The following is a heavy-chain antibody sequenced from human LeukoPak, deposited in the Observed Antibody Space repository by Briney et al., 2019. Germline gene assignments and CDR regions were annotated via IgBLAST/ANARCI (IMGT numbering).Heavy chain of an antibody. D-gene: IGHD3-22*01. J-gene: IGHJ6*03. Sequence: SETLSLTCTVSGGSISSSSYYWGWIRQPPGKGLEWIGSIYYSGSTYYNPSLKSRVTISVDTSKNQFSLKLSSVTAADTAVYYCARGGYGPRNMDVWGKGTTVTISS. V-gene: IGHV4-39*07. CDR3: ARGGYGPRNMDV. CDR2: IYYSGST. CDR1: GGSISSSSYY.